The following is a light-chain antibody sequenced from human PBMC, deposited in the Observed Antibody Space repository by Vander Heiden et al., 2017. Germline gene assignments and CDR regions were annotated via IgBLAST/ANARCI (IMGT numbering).Light chain of an antibody. V-gene: IGKV4-1*01. Sequence: DIVMTQSPDSLAASLGERATINCKSSQSVLSSSNNKNYLAWYQQKPGQPPKLLIYWAATRESGVPDRFSGSGSGTDFTLTISSLQAEDVAVYYCQQYYSTPWTFGQGTKVEIK. CDR2: WAA. CDR3: QQYYSTPWT. CDR1: QSVLSSSNNKNY. J-gene: IGKJ1*01.